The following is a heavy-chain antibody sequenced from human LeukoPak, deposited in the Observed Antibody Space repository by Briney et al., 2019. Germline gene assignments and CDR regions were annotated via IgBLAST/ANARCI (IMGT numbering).Heavy chain of an antibody. Sequence: PSETLSLTCTVSGGSISSSSYYWGWISQPPGKGLEWIGSIYYSGSTYYNPSLKSRVTISVDTSKNQFSLKLSSVTAADTAVYHCARQDGGYYYYYYMDVWGKGTTVTVSS. J-gene: IGHJ6*03. V-gene: IGHV4-39*01. CDR2: IYYSGST. CDR1: GGSISSSSYY. CDR3: ARQDGGYYYYYYMDV.